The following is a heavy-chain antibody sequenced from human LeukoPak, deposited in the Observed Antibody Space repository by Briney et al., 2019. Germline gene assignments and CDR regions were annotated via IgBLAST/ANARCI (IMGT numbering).Heavy chain of an antibody. CDR1: GFTFSSYA. CDR3: ARTRTAYYYDSSGSDWAFDI. CDR2: ISGSGGST. D-gene: IGHD3-22*01. V-gene: IGHV3-23*01. J-gene: IGHJ3*02. Sequence: GGSLRLSCAASGFTFSSYAMSWVRQAPGKGLEWVSAISGSGGSTYYADSVKGRFTVSRDNSKNTLYLQMNSLRAEDTAVYYCARTRTAYYYDSSGSDWAFDIWGQGTMVTVSS.